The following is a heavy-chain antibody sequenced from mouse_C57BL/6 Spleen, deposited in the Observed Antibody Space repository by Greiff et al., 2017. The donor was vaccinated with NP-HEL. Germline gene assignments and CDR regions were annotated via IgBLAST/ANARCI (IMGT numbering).Heavy chain of an antibody. CDR2: ISNGGGST. Sequence: DVMLVESGGGLVQPGGSLKLSCAASGFTFSDYYMYWVRQTPEKRLEWVAYISNGGGSTYYPDTVKGRFTISRDNAKNTLYLQMSRLKSEDTAMYYCARHAGYDEEFAYWGQGTLVTVAA. D-gene: IGHD2-2*01. V-gene: IGHV5-12*01. CDR3: ARHAGYDEEFAY. J-gene: IGHJ3*01. CDR1: GFTFSDYY.